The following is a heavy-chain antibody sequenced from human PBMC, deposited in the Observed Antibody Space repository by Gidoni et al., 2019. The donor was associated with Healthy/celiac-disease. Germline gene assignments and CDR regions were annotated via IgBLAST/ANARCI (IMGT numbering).Heavy chain of an antibody. CDR1: GGSLSSYY. J-gene: IGHJ5*02. Sequence: QVQLQESGPGLVKPSETLSLTCTVPGGSLSSYYWSWIRQPAGKGLEWIGRIYTSGSTNYNPSLKSRVTMSVDTSKNQFSLKLSSVTAADTAVYYCARVWLAAAGTWFDPWGQGTLVTVSS. V-gene: IGHV4-4*07. D-gene: IGHD6-13*01. CDR3: ARVWLAAAGTWFDP. CDR2: IYTSGST.